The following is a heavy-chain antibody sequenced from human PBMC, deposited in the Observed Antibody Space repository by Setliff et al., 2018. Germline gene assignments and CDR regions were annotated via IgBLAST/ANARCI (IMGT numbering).Heavy chain of an antibody. V-gene: IGHV4-59*01. CDR2: IYYNGGS. CDR1: GGSISNYY. CDR3: AREGGGSGWTPDS. D-gene: IGHD6-19*01. J-gene: IGHJ4*02. Sequence: PSETLSLTCTVSGGSISNYYWSWIRQSPGKGLEWIGFIYYNGGSDHNPSFQSRVTMSVDRSKNQFSLNLRAMTAADTAVYYCAREGGGSGWTPDSWGQGTLVTVS.